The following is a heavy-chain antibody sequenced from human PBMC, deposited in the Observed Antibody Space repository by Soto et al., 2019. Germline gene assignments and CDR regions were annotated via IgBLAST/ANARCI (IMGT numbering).Heavy chain of an antibody. Sequence: EVQLLESGGGLVQPGGSLRLSCAASGFTFSSYAMSWVRQAPGKGLEWVSAISGSGGSTYYADSVKGRFTISRDNSKNTLYLQMNSLRAEDTAVYYCAKDPHWSGYYKGTYDAFDIWGQGTMVTVSS. D-gene: IGHD3-3*01. V-gene: IGHV3-23*01. CDR2: ISGSGGST. CDR1: GFTFSSYA. J-gene: IGHJ3*02. CDR3: AKDPHWSGYYKGTYDAFDI.